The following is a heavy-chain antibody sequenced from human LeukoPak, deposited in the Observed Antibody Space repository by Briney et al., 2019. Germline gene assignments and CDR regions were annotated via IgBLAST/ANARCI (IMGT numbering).Heavy chain of an antibody. J-gene: IGHJ4*02. CDR1: GGTFSSYA. CDR2: IVPIFGTA. Sequence: SVKVSCKASGGTFSSYAISWVRQAPGQGLEWMGGIVPIFGTANYAQKFQGRVTITADESTSTAYMELSSLRSEDTAVYYCARDSHSSGWTGDYWGQGTLVTVSS. CDR3: ARDSHSSGWTGDY. D-gene: IGHD6-19*01. V-gene: IGHV1-69*13.